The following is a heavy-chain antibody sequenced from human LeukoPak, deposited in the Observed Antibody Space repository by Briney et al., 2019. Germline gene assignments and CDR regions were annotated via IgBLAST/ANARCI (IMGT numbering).Heavy chain of an antibody. CDR2: VSHGGTT. V-gene: IGHV4-34*01. J-gene: IGHJ6*03. Sequence: SETLSLTCTVSGGSFSDYSWSWIRQPPGKGLEWIGEVSHGGTTNYNPSLESRVTISIDTSNSQFSLNLKSVTAADSGVYYCARDGIAVFGVITGNYYYMDVWGKGTTVTVSS. CDR1: GGSFSDYS. CDR3: ARDGIAVFGVITGNYYYMDV. D-gene: IGHD3-3*01.